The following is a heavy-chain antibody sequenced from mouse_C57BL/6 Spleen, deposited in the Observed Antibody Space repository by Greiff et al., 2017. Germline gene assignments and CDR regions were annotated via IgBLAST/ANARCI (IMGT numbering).Heavy chain of an antibody. CDR2: IYPRSGNT. CDR3: ARFSFSITKAWFAY. D-gene: IGHD2-4*01. CDR1: GYTFTSYG. Sequence: LEESGAELARPGASVKLSCKASGYTFTSYGISWVKQRTGQGLEWIGEIYPRSGNTYYNEKFKGKATLTADKSSSTAYMELRSLTSEDSAVYFCARFSFSITKAWFAYWGQGTLVTVSA. J-gene: IGHJ3*01. V-gene: IGHV1-81*01.